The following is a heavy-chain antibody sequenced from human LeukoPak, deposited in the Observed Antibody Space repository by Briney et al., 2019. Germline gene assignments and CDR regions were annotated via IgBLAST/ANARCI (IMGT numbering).Heavy chain of an antibody. D-gene: IGHD3-22*01. V-gene: IGHV1-18*01. CDR2: ISAYNGNT. CDR3: ALTGYDSSGYPYYYYYMDV. CDR1: GGTFISYA. Sequence: GASVKVSCKASGGTFISYAISWVRQAPGQGLEWMGWISAYNGNTNYAQKLQGRVTMTTDTSTSTAYMELRSLRSDDTAVYYCALTGYDSSGYPYYYYYMDVWGKGTTVTISS. J-gene: IGHJ6*03.